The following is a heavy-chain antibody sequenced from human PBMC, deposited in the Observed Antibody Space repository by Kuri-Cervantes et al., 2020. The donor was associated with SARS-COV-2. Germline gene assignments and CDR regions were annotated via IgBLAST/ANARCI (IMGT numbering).Heavy chain of an antibody. V-gene: IGHV4-59*12. D-gene: IGHD3-10*01. Sequence: SETLSLTCTVSGGSISSYYWSWIRQPPGKGLEWMGYIYYSGSTNYNPPLKSRVTISVDTSKNQFSLKLSSVTAADTAVYYCARGEVYYGSGSYFAWGQGNLVTVSS. CDR2: IYYSGST. CDR1: GGSISSYY. J-gene: IGHJ5*02. CDR3: ARGEVYYGSGSYFA.